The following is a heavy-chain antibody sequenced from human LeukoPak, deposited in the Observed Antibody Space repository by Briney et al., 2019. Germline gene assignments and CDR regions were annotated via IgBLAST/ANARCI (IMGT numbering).Heavy chain of an antibody. J-gene: IGHJ4*02. V-gene: IGHV3-21*01. Sequence: GGSLRLSCAASGFTFSSYSMNWVRQAPGQGLEWVSSISSSSSYIYYADSVKGRFTISRDNAKNSLYLQMNSLRAEDTAVYYCARDLFSSGWFAYFDYWGQGTLVTVSS. D-gene: IGHD6-19*01. CDR1: GFTFSSYS. CDR2: ISSSSSYI. CDR3: ARDLFSSGWFAYFDY.